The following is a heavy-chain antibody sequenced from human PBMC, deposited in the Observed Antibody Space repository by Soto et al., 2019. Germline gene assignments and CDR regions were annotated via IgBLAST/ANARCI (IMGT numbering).Heavy chain of an antibody. D-gene: IGHD2-15*01. CDR2: ITSTGTYI. CDR3: ARLTYCSGGSCYDPDAFDI. Sequence: EVQLVESGGGLVKPGDSLRLSCAASGFTFSGYTMNWVRQAPGKGLEWVSSITSTGTYIYYSDSVKGRFVISRDNTKNSVYLQMNSLSAEDTAVYYCARLTYCSGGSCYDPDAFDIWGQGTMVTVSS. V-gene: IGHV3-21*01. CDR1: GFTFSGYT. J-gene: IGHJ3*02.